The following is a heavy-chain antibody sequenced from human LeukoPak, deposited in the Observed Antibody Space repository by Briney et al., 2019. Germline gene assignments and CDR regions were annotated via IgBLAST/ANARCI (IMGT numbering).Heavy chain of an antibody. D-gene: IGHD6-19*01. J-gene: IGHJ6*03. V-gene: IGHV4-34*01. CDR3: ARDKRQWLDYYYYYYMDV. CDR1: GGSFSGYY. CDR2: INHSGST. Sequence: SETLSLTCAVYGGSFSGYYWSWIRQPPGKGLEWIGEINHSGSTNYNPSLKSRVTISVDKSKNQFSLKLSSVTAADTAVYYCARDKRQWLDYYYYYYMDVWGKGTTVTVSS.